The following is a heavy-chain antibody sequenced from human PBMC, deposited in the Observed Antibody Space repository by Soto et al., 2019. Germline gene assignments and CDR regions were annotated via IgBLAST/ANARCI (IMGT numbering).Heavy chain of an antibody. CDR1: GGSFSGYY. CDR3: ATSYGNAWYTY. J-gene: IGHJ4*02. Sequence: SSETQSLTCAVYGGSFSGYYWSWIRQPPGKGLEWIGEINHSGSTNYNPSLKSRVTISVDTSKNQFSLKLSSVTAADTAVYYCATSYGNAWYTYWGQGTQVTVSS. V-gene: IGHV4-34*01. D-gene: IGHD6-13*01. CDR2: INHSGST.